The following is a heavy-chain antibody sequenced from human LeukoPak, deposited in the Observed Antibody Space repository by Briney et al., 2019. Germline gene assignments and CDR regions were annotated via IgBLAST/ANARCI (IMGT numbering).Heavy chain of an antibody. D-gene: IGHD3-10*01. CDR3: ARVYDIFGSGSHSDF. CDR2: INPSGGST. Sequence: ASVKVSCKASGYTFTSYYLYWVRQAPGQGLEWMGVINPSGGSTTSAQKFQGRVTMTRDTSTSTVYMELSRLRSDDTAVYYCARVYDIFGSGSHSDFWGQGTLVTVSS. J-gene: IGHJ4*02. V-gene: IGHV1-46*01. CDR1: GYTFTSYY.